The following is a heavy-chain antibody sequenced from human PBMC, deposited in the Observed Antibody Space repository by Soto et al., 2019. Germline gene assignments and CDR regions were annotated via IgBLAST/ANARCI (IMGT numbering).Heavy chain of an antibody. CDR2: ISPDGSDK. CDR1: GFSFSSYW. V-gene: IGHV3-7*01. Sequence: EVQLVESGGGLVQPGGSLRLSCAASGFSFSSYWMTWVRQAPGKGLEWVANISPDGSDKYYVDYVKGRFTISRDHVKNSLSMQVNSLRVDDTALYYCARARIDLWGRGTLVTVSS. J-gene: IGHJ2*01. CDR3: ARARIDL.